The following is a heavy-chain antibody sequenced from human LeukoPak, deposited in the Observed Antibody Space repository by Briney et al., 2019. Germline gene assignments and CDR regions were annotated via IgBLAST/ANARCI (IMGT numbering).Heavy chain of an antibody. V-gene: IGHV4-31*03. J-gene: IGHJ4*02. CDR1: GGSISSGVYY. Sequence: SETLSLTCTVSGGSISSGVYYWSWIRQHPGKGLEWIGYIYYSGSTYYNPSLKSRVTISVDTSKNQFSLKLSSVTAADTAVYYCARVKYYDSSGYVDYWGQGTLVTVSS. D-gene: IGHD3-22*01. CDR2: IYYSGST. CDR3: ARVKYYDSSGYVDY.